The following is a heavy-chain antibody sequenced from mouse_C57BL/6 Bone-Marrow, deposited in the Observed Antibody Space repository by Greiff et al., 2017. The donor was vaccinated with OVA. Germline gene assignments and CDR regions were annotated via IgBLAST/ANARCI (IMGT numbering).Heavy chain of an antibody. V-gene: IGHV1-66*01. CDR2: IYPGSGNT. Sequence: QVQLKQSGPELVKPGASVKISCKASGYSFTSYYIHWVKQRPGQGLEWIGWIYPGSGNTKYNEKFKGKATLTADTSSSTAYMQLSSLTSEDSAVYYCARLYNWYFDVWGTGTTVTVSS. CDR3: ARLYNWYFDV. J-gene: IGHJ1*03. CDR1: GYSFTSYY.